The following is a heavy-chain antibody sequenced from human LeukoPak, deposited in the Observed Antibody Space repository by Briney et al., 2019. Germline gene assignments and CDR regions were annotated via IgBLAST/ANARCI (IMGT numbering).Heavy chain of an antibody. CDR2: IYPGDSDT. Sequence: GESLKISCSGSGYYYSSSWIGWVRQRPGKGLEWMGTIYPGDSDTRYSPSFKGQVTFSVDKSVSTAYLQWSSLKASDTAMYYCARHGYCSSDSCPIANWGQGTLVTVSS. J-gene: IGHJ4*02. CDR3: ARHGYCSSDSCPIAN. D-gene: IGHD2-2*03. V-gene: IGHV5-51*01. CDR1: GYYYSSSW.